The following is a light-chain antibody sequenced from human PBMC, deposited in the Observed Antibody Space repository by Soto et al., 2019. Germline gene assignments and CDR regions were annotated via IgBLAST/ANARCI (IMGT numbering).Light chain of an antibody. V-gene: IGLV2-14*01. J-gene: IGLJ1*01. CDR3: SSYTSSSTL. CDR1: GSDVGGYDY. Sequence: QSALTQPASVSASPGQSITISCTETGSDVGGYDYVSLYQHHPTKAPKLMIYEVSDRPSGISSRFSGSKSGNTASLTISGLQTEDEADYYCSSYTSSSTLFGTGTKLTVL. CDR2: EVS.